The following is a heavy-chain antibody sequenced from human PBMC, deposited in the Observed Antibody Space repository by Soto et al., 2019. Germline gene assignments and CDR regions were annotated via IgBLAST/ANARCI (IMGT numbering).Heavy chain of an antibody. J-gene: IGHJ6*02. CDR1: GFSFSSYG. Sequence: PGGSLRLSCAASGFSFSSYGMHWVRQAPGKGLEWVAVISNDGSSKYYEDSVKGRFTISRDNSKNTLYLQMDRLRAEDTAVYYCAKAVRGTYYHYYGMDVWGRGNPGHRLL. V-gene: IGHV3-30*18. CDR2: ISNDGSSK. D-gene: IGHD3-10*02. CDR3: AKAVRGTYYHYYGMDV.